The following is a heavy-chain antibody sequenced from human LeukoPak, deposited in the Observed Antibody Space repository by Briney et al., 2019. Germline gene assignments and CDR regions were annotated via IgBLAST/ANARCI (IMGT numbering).Heavy chain of an antibody. V-gene: IGHV3-66*02. CDR1: GFTVSSNY. Sequence: GGSLRLSCAASGFTVSSNYMSWVRQAPGKGLEWVSVIYSGGSRYYADSVKGRFTISRDNSKNTLYLQMNSLRAEDTAVYYCARDLAFDIWGQGTMVPSLQ. J-gene: IGHJ3*02. CDR2: IYSGGSR. CDR3: ARDLAFDI.